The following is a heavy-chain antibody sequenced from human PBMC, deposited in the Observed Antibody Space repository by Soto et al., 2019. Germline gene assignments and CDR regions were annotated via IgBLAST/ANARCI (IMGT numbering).Heavy chain of an antibody. D-gene: IGHD2-8*01. J-gene: IGHJ3*02. Sequence: QVQLVESGGGLVKPGGSLRLSCAASGFTFSDYYMSWIRQAPGKGLEWVSYISSSSSYTNYADSVKGRFTISRDNAKNSLYLQMNSLRAEDTAVYYCARVAPDDEGNGAFDIWGQGTMVTVSS. CDR1: GFTFSDYY. V-gene: IGHV3-11*05. CDR2: ISSSSSYT. CDR3: ARVAPDDEGNGAFDI.